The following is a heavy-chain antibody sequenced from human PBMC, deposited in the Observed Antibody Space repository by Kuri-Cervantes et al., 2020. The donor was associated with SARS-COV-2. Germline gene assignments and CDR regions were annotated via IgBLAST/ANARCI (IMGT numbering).Heavy chain of an antibody. J-gene: IGHJ6*01. CDR1: GFTISSYA. CDR3: ARTYYDFWSGYHYYYYYGMDV. D-gene: IGHD3-3*01. CDR2: ISSNGGST. Sequence: GESLKISWAASGFTISSYAMHWVRQAPGKGLEYVSAISSNGGSTYYADSVKGRFTISRDNSKTTLYLQMGSLRAEDMAVYYCARTYYDFWSGYHYYYYYGMDVWGQGTRVTVSS. V-gene: IGHV3-64*02.